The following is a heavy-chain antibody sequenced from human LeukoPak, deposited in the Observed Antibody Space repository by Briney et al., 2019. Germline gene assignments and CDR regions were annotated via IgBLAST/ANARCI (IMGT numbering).Heavy chain of an antibody. CDR3: ARVSESEWNFDL. J-gene: IGHJ2*01. CDR2: ISSSGTYI. D-gene: IGHD1-14*01. V-gene: IGHV3-21*01. Sequence: PGGSLRLSCAASGFTFSSSAMSWVRQAPGKGLEWVSSISSSGTYIYYADSMKGRFTLSRDNAKNSLYLQMNSLRAEDTAVYYCARVSESEWNFDLWGRGTLVTVSS. CDR1: GFTFSSSA.